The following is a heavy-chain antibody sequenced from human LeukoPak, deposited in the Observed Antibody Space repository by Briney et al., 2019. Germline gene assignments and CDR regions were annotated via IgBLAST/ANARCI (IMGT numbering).Heavy chain of an antibody. V-gene: IGHV1-46*01. Sequence: APVKVSCKASGYTFTSYYMHWVRQAPGQGLEWMGIINPSGGSTSYAQKLQGRVTMTTDTSTSTAYMELRSLRSDDTAVYYCAREPTYYDILTGYYRGGYFDYWGQGTLVTVSS. CDR2: INPSGGST. D-gene: IGHD3-9*01. CDR3: AREPTYYDILTGYYRGGYFDY. J-gene: IGHJ4*02. CDR1: GYTFTSYY.